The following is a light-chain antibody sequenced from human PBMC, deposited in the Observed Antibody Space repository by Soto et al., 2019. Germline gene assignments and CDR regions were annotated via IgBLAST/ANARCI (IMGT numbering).Light chain of an antibody. Sequence: THPAARSESPGQSITNSCTGTSGDIDTYDFVSWYQVHPGKAPKLMIYDVTYRPSGVSDRFTGSRSDNAASLTISGLQPEDEAVYYCNSYTTNNAFVFGTGTKVTVL. V-gene: IGLV2-14*03. CDR3: NSYTTNNAFV. J-gene: IGLJ1*01. CDR1: SGDIDTYDF. CDR2: DVT.